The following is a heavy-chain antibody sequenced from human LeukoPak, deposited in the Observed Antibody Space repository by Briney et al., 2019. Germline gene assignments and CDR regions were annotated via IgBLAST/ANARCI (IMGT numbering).Heavy chain of an antibody. CDR1: GFTFSSYS. CDR3: ALMTTVDFDI. D-gene: IGHD4-23*01. Sequence: GGSLRLSCAASGFTFSSYSMNWVRQAPGKGLEWVSSISSSSSYIYYAGSVKGRFTISRDNAKNSLYLQMNSLRAEDTAVYYCALMTTVDFDIWGQGTMVTVSS. CDR2: ISSSSSYI. J-gene: IGHJ3*02. V-gene: IGHV3-21*01.